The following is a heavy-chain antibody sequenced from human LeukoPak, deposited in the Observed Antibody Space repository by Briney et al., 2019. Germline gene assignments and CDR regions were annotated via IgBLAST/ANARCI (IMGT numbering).Heavy chain of an antibody. Sequence: LSLTCAVYGGSFSGYYWSWIRQPPGKGLEWVSYISSSSSTIYYADSVKGRFTISRDSAKNSLYLQMNSLRDEDTAVYYCAPHRGGNYPFDFWGQGTLVTVSS. CDR3: APHRGGNYPFDF. J-gene: IGHJ4*02. CDR2: ISSSSSTI. V-gene: IGHV3-11*04. CDR1: GGSFSGYY. D-gene: IGHD1-26*01.